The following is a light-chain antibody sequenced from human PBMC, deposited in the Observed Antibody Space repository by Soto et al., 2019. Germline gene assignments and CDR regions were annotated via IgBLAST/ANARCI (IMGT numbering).Light chain of an antibody. CDR3: QQYGSSPYT. CDR1: QSVSSSY. J-gene: IGKJ2*01. Sequence: EIVLTQSPGTLSLSPGERATLSCRASQSVSSSYLAWYQQKPGQAPRLLIYDASSRATGIPDRFSGSGSGKDFNITISRLEPEDFAVYFCQQYGSSPYTFGQGTKLEIK. CDR2: DAS. V-gene: IGKV3-20*01.